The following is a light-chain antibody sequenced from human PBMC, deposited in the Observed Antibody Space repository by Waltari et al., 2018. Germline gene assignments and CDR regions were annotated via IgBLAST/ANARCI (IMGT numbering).Light chain of an antibody. Sequence: EIVLTQSPGTLSLSPGERATLSCRASQSVGRSLTWYQPKPGQAPRLLIYGASSRATGIPDRFSGSGSGTDFSLTISRLEPGDFALYYCQHYVRRPVSFGQGTKVDIK. CDR1: QSVGRS. J-gene: IGKJ1*01. CDR2: GAS. CDR3: QHYVRRPVS. V-gene: IGKV3-20*01.